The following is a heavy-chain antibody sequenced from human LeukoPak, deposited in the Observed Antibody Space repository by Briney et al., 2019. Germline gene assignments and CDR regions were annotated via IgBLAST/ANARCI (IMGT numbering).Heavy chain of an antibody. Sequence: SETLSLTCTVSGGSISSYYWSWIRQPPGKGLEWIGYIYYSGSTNYNPSLKSRVTISVDTSKNQFSLKLSSVTAADTAVYYCAKDPRPLMGSFAPNWFDLWGQGTLVTVSS. J-gene: IGHJ5*02. CDR3: AKDPRPLMGSFAPNWFDL. CDR1: GGSISSYY. D-gene: IGHD3-9*01. V-gene: IGHV4-59*12. CDR2: IYYSGST.